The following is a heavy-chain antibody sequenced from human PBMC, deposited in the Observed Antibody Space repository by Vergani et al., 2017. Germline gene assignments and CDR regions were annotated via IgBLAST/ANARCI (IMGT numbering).Heavy chain of an antibody. D-gene: IGHD2-8*01. CDR3: ARGRCTNGVCYFNDAFDI. CDR1: GYTFTSYD. J-gene: IGHJ3*02. Sequence: QVQLVQSGAEVKKPGASVKVSCKASGYTFTSYDINWVRQATGQGLEWMGWMNPNSGNTGYAQKFQGRVTMTRNTSISTAYMELSSLRSEDTAVYYCARGRCTNGVCYFNDAFDIGGQGTMVTVSS. CDR2: MNPNSGNT. V-gene: IGHV1-8*01.